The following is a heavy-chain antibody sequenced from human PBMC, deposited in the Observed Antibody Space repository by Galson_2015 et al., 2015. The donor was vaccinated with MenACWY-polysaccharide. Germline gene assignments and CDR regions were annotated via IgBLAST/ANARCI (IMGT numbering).Heavy chain of an antibody. Sequence: SLRLSCAASGFTFTNYAMNWVRQAPGKGLEWVSSIGGSDTTYYADSVKGRFTISRDNSKNMVYLQMNSLRAEDTAIYYCAKANSGGICTSGWACWFDPWGQESLVIVSS. J-gene: IGHJ5*02. V-gene: IGHV3-23*01. CDR1: GFTFTNYA. D-gene: IGHD2-15*01. CDR3: AKANSGGICTSGWACWFDP. CDR2: IGGSDTT.